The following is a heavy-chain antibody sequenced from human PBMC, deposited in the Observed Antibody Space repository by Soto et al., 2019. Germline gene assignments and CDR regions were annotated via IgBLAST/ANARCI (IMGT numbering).Heavy chain of an antibody. CDR3: ARGVDAGVDV. J-gene: IGHJ6*02. V-gene: IGHV1-8*01. CDR2: MSPNSGAT. D-gene: IGHD1-1*01. CDR1: GYTFTTYD. Sequence: QVQLVQSGAEVTKPGASVKVSCKASGYTFTTYDINWVRQATGQGLVWLGWMSPNSGATGYAQKFQGRVTMTRDTSMTTAYMELSNLRSEDTAMYYCARGVDAGVDVWGQGTTVTVSS.